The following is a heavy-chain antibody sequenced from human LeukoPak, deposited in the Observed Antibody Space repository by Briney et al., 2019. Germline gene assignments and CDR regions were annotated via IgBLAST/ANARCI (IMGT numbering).Heavy chain of an antibody. CDR3: AKGRRWLQWCFDY. J-gene: IGHJ4*02. Sequence: GRSLRLSCAASGFTFDDYAMHWVRQAPGKGLEWVSGISWNSGSIGYADSVKGRFTISRDNSKNTLYLQMNSLRAEDTAVYYCAKGRRWLQWCFDYWGQGTLVTVSS. D-gene: IGHD5-24*01. CDR1: GFTFDDYA. V-gene: IGHV3-9*01. CDR2: ISWNSGSI.